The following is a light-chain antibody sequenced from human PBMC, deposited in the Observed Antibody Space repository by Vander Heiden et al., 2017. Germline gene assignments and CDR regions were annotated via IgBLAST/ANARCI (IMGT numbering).Light chain of an antibody. CDR1: QSLLNSHGYNF. V-gene: IGKV2-28*01. J-gene: IGKJ1*01. Sequence: DIVMTQSPLSLPVIPGEPASTSCRSNQSLLNSHGYNFLDWYLQKPGQTPRLLIYLGSNRASGVPDRFSGSGSGTDFTLKISRVEAEDVGVYYCMQALQTPWTFGQGTKVEIK. CDR2: LGS. CDR3: MQALQTPWT.